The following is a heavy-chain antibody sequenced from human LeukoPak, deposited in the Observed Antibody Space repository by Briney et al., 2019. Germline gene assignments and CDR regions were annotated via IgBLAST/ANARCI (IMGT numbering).Heavy chain of an antibody. CDR1: GDTFNNYN. J-gene: IGHJ4*02. Sequence: WASVKVSCKASGDTFNNYNVNWVRQAPGKGLEWMGGFDPEYGKTIYAQKFQGRVTMTEDTSTDTAYMELSSLRSEDTAVYYCATYTDAYWGQGTLVTVSS. V-gene: IGHV1-24*01. CDR3: ATYTDAY. D-gene: IGHD3-16*01. CDR2: FDPEYGKT.